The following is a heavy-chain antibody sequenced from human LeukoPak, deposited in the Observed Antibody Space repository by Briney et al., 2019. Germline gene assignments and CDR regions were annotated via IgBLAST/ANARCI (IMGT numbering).Heavy chain of an antibody. CDR1: DFTFSNAW. J-gene: IGHJ4*02. CDR2: ITSKTDGGTT. Sequence: PGGSLRLSCAASDFTFSNAWMNWVRQAPGKGPEWVGRITSKTDGGTTDYAAPVKGRFTISRDDSKNTLYLQMNSLKTEDTAVYYCTTAYMRTTVSAFDYWGQGTLVTVSS. D-gene: IGHD4-17*01. CDR3: TTAYMRTTVSAFDY. V-gene: IGHV3-15*07.